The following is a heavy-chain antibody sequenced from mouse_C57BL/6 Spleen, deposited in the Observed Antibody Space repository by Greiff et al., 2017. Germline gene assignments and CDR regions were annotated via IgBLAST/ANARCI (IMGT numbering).Heavy chain of an antibody. V-gene: IGHV1-72*01. CDR2: IDPNSGGT. Sequence: QVQLQQSGAELVKPGASVKLSCKASGYTFTSYWMHWVKQRPGRGLEWIGRIDPNSGGTKYNEKFKSKATLTVDKPSSTAYMQLSSLTSEDSAVYYCARPPGSSSTLYYYAMDYWGQGTSVTVSS. CDR1: GYTFTSYW. J-gene: IGHJ4*01. CDR3: ARPPGSSSTLYYYAMDY. D-gene: IGHD1-1*01.